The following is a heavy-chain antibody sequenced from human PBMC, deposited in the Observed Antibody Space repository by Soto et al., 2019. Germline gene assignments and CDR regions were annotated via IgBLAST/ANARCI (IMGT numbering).Heavy chain of an antibody. CDR1: GFTFSSYG. J-gene: IGHJ4*02. V-gene: IGHV3-33*01. CDR3: ARGGIAVAGCFAY. Sequence: GGSLRLSCAASGFTFSSYGMHWVRQAPGKGLEWVAVIWYDGSNKYYADSVKGRFTISRDNSKNTLYLQMNSLRAEDTAVYYCARGGIAVAGCFAYWGQGNLVSVSS. D-gene: IGHD6-19*01. CDR2: IWYDGSNK.